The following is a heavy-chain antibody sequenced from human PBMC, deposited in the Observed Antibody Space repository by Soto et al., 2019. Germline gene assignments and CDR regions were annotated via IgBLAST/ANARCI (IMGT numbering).Heavy chain of an antibody. CDR3: ARGRTWIQLWYPDY. CDR1: GFTFSSYG. CDR2: IWYDGSNK. V-gene: IGHV3-33*01. Sequence: ESGGGVVQPGRSLRLSCAASGFTFSSYGMHWVRQAPGKGLEWVAVIWYDGSNKYYADSVKGRFTISRDNSKNTLYLQMNSLRAEDTAVYYCARGRTWIQLWYPDYWGQGTLVTVSS. D-gene: IGHD5-18*01. J-gene: IGHJ4*02.